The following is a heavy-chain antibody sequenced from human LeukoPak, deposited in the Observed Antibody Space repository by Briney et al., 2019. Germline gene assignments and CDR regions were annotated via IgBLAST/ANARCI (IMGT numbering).Heavy chain of an antibody. CDR1: GGSFSGYY. V-gene: IGHV4-34*01. CDR2: INHSGST. Sequence: SETLSLTCAVYGGSFSGYYWSWIRQPPGKGLEWIGEINHSGSTNYNPSLKSRVTISIDTSKNQFSLKLSSVTAADTAVYYCARDRRLLWFGELFGYMDVWGTGTTVTISS. D-gene: IGHD3-10*01. J-gene: IGHJ6*03. CDR3: ARDRRLLWFGELFGYMDV.